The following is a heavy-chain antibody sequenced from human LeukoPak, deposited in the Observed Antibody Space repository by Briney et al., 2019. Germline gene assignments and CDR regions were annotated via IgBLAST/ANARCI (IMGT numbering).Heavy chain of an antibody. J-gene: IGHJ4*02. CDR1: GGSISSGDYY. CDR3: AASRFGWLLGFDY. D-gene: IGHD3-9*01. V-gene: IGHV4-30-4*01. Sequence: SETLSLTCTVSGGSISSGDYYWSWIRQPPGKGLEWIGYIYYSGSTYYNPSLKSRVTISVDTSKNQFSLKLSSVTAADTAVYYCAASRFGWLLGFDYWGQGTLVTVSS. CDR2: IYYSGST.